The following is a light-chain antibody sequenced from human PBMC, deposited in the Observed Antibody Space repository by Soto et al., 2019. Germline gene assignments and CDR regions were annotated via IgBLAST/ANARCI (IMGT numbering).Light chain of an antibody. CDR1: QNITNC. J-gene: IGKJ5*01. CDR2: AAS. Sequence: DIQMTQSPSSLSASVGARVSITCRASQNITNCLNWYHQQPGKAPRLLIYAASSLQSGVPSRFSGSGSGTDFTLTISGLQPGDFAAYYCQQSYSTPITFGQGTRLEIK. CDR3: QQSYSTPIT. V-gene: IGKV1-39*01.